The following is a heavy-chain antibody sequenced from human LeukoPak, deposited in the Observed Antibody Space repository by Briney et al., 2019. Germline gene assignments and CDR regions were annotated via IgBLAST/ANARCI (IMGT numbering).Heavy chain of an antibody. CDR3: AKDTDAYGGDMDV. Sequence: PGGSLRLSCAASGLTFSSYGMHWVRQAPGKGLEWVAVIWYDGSNKYYADSVKGRFTISRDNSKNTLYLQMNSLRAEDTAVYYCAKDTDAYGGDMDVWGKGTTVTVSS. CDR2: IWYDGSNK. V-gene: IGHV3-33*06. CDR1: GLTFSSYG. D-gene: IGHD3-16*01. J-gene: IGHJ6*03.